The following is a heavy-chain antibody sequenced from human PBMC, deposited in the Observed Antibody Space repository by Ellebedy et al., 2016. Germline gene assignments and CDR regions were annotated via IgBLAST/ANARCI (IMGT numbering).Heavy chain of an antibody. D-gene: IGHD3-16*02. CDR3: ARTYYDYVWGSYRYYPPDY. V-gene: IGHV1-2*02. CDR1: GYTFTGYY. CDR2: INPNSGGT. Sequence: ASVKVSCXASGYTFTGYYMHWVRQAPGQGLEWMGWINPNSGGTNYAQKFQGRVTMTRDTSISTAYMELSRLRSDDTAVYYCARTYYDYVWGSYRYYPPDYWGQGTLVTVSS. J-gene: IGHJ4*02.